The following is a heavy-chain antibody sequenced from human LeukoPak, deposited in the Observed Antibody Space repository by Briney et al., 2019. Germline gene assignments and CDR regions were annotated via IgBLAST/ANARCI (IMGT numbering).Heavy chain of an antibody. CDR2: LSSSNSAL. CDR1: GFIFSNYT. Sequence: GGSLRLSCTASGFIFSNYTMNWVRQAPGKGLEWISYLSSSNSALYYADSVKGRFTISRDNAENSLYLQMNSLRAEDTAVYYCARGYYFDYWGQGTLVTVSS. CDR3: ARGYYFDY. J-gene: IGHJ4*02. V-gene: IGHV3-48*04.